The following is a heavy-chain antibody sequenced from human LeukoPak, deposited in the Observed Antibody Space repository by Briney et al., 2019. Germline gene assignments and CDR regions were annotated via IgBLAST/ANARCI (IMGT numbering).Heavy chain of an antibody. CDR2: ISPDGTST. D-gene: IGHD6-13*01. V-gene: IGHV3-64D*06. CDR1: GFTFSAYA. CDR3: ARVGVAAATFDY. J-gene: IGHJ4*02. Sequence: GGSLRLSCSASGFTFSAYAMHWVRQAPGKRLEYVSAISPDGTSTYYADSVRGRFSISRDNSKNTLYLQMSSLRAEDTAVYYCARVGVAAATFDYWGQGTLVTVSS.